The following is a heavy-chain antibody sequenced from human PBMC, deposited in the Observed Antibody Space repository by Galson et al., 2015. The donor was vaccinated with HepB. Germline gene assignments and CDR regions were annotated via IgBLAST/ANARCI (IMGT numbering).Heavy chain of an antibody. CDR1: YG. Sequence: YGISWVRQAPGQGLEWMGTINPSGDATDYAQKFQGRATMTRDTSTSTVYMELRSLTSEDTAVYYCARGTGLAYDIWGQGTMVTVSS. CDR2: INPSGDAT. D-gene: IGHD7-27*01. V-gene: IGHV1-46*01. CDR3: ARGTGLAYDI. J-gene: IGHJ3*02.